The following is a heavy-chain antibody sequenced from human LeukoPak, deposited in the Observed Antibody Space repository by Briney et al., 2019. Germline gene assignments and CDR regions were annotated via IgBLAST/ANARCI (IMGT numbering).Heavy chain of an antibody. J-gene: IGHJ6*02. V-gene: IGHV4-31*03. CDR2: IYYSGST. D-gene: IGHD5-18*01. CDR3: ARVGPVDTAMVTPFSLGMDV. Sequence: PSETLSLTCTVSGGSISSGGYYWSWIRQHPGKGLEWIGYIYYSGSTYYNPSLKSRVTISVDTSKNQFSLKLSSVTAADTVVYYCARVGPVDTAMVTPFSLGMDVWGQGTTVTVSS. CDR1: GGSISSGGYY.